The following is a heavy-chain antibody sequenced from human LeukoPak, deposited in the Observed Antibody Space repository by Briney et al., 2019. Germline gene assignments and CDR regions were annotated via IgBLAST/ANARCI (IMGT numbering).Heavy chain of an antibody. CDR2: INPNSGVT. CDR1: GYTFTAYY. J-gene: IGHJ4*02. V-gene: IGHV1-2*02. D-gene: IGHD6-6*01. CDR3: ARDLGVTVRPFSLFY. Sequence: ASVKVSCKASGYTFTAYYMHWVRQAPGQGPEWMGWINPNSGVTNYARKFQGRVIMTSDTSISTAYMEFSRLRSDDTAMYYCARDLGVTVRPFSLFYWGQGTLVTVSS.